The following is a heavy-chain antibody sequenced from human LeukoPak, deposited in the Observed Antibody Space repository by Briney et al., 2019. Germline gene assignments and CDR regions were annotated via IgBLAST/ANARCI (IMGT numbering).Heavy chain of an antibody. Sequence: GGSLRLSCAASGFTFSTYAMSWVRQAPGKGLECVSALSGNGNTIYYADSVKGRFTISRDNSKNTLSLQMNSLRAEDTAVYYCAKDGSSSWYSFRYFDYWGQGTLVTVSS. J-gene: IGHJ4*02. V-gene: IGHV3-23*01. CDR2: LSGNGNTI. CDR3: AKDGSSSWYSFRYFDY. CDR1: GFTFSTYA. D-gene: IGHD6-13*01.